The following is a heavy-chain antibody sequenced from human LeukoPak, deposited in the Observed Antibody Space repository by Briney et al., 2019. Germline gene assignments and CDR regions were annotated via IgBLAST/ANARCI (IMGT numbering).Heavy chain of an antibody. J-gene: IGHJ5*02. CDR2: IYYSGST. CDR1: GGSISSSSYY. V-gene: IGHV4-39*07. Sequence: SETLSLTCTVSGGSISSSSYYWGWIRQPPGKGLEWIGSIYYSGSTYYNPSLKSRVTISVDTSKNQFSLKLSSVTAADTAVYYCARNDVLRFLEWLYNWFDPWGQGTLVTVSS. CDR3: ARNDVLRFLEWLYNWFDP. D-gene: IGHD3-3*01.